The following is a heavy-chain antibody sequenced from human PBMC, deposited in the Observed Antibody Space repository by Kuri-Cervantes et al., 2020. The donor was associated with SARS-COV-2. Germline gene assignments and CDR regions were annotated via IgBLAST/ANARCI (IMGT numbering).Heavy chain of an antibody. CDR3: VRGKNSFDI. D-gene: IGHD5-24*01. CDR2: IETGGSPT. J-gene: IGHJ3*02. V-gene: IGHV3-23*01. Sequence: WGSLRLSCAASGFTFSRHSMSWVRQPPGKGLEWVSAIETGGSPTFYADSVKGRFTISRDNSKNSLYLQMNSLKTEDTAVYYCVRGKNSFDILGQGTMVTVSS. CDR1: GFTFSRHS.